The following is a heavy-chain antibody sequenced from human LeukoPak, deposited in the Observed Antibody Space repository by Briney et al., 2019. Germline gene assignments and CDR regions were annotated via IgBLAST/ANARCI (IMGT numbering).Heavy chain of an antibody. V-gene: IGHV4-34*01. CDR2: INHSGST. J-gene: IGHJ4*02. CDR3: ARGATVVTGGPNDY. CDR1: GGSFSGYY. D-gene: IGHD4-23*01. Sequence: SETLSLTCAVYGGSFSGYYWSWIRQPPGKGLEWIGEINHSGSTNYNPSLKSRVTISVDTSKNQFSLKLSSATAADTAVYYCARGATVVTGGPNDYWGQGTLVTVSS.